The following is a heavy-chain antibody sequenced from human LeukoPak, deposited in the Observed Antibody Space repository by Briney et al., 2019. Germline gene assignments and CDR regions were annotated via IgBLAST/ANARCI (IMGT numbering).Heavy chain of an antibody. CDR1: GGTFSSYA. CDR3: ARASVDIVVVPAANSRFIYYYYMDV. D-gene: IGHD2-2*03. Sequence: ASVKVSCKASGGTFSSYAISWVRQAPGQGLEWMGGIIPIFGTANYAQKFQGRVTITADKSTSTAYMELSSLRSEDTAVYYCARASVDIVVVPAANSRFIYYYYMDVWGKGTTVTISS. V-gene: IGHV1-69*06. J-gene: IGHJ6*03. CDR2: IIPIFGTA.